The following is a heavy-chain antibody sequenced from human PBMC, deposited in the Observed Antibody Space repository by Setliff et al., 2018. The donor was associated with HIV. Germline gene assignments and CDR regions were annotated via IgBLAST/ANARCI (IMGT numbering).Heavy chain of an antibody. Sequence: GASVKVSCKASGYSFTGYYIHWVRQAPGQGLEWMGRINPNSGVTLSAQNFQGRVTMTSDTSISTAYMELSWLTSDDTAVYFCARETGYYGSGSQTDYFFDYWGQGTLVTVSS. V-gene: IGHV1-2*06. CDR1: GYSFTGYY. CDR2: INPNSGVT. J-gene: IGHJ4*02. D-gene: IGHD3-10*01. CDR3: ARETGYYGSGSQTDYFFDY.